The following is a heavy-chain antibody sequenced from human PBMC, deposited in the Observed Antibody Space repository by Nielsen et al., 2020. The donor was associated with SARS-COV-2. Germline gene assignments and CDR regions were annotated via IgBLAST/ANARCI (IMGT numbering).Heavy chain of an antibody. CDR2: IYYSGST. V-gene: IGHV4-59*08. J-gene: IGHJ2*01. D-gene: IGHD2-21*02. Sequence: SETLSLTCTVSGGSISSYYWSWIRQPPGKGLEWIGYIYYSGSTNYNPSLKSRVTISVDTSKNQFSLKLSSVTAADTAVYYCASHSGPLAYCGGDCYSVPPPLPNWYFDLWGRGTLVTVSS. CDR1: GGSISSYY. CDR3: ASHSGPLAYCGGDCYSVPPPLPNWYFDL.